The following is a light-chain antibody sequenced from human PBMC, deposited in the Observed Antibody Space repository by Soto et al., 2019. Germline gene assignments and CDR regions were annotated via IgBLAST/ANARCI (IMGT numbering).Light chain of an antibody. J-gene: IGLJ1*01. V-gene: IGLV2-14*03. Sequence: QSALTQPASVSGSPGQSITISCTGTSSDVGAYNYVSWYQQHPGKVPKLMIYDVSDRPSGVSNRFSGSKSGNTASLTISGLQAEDEADYYCSSFTRSNSYVFGTGTMLTVL. CDR3: SSFTRSNSYV. CDR2: DVS. CDR1: SSDVGAYNY.